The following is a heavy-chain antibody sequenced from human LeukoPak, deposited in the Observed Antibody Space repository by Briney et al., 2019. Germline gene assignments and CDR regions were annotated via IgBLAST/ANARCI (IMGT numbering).Heavy chain of an antibody. Sequence: GGSLRLSCAASGFTFSSYGMHWVRQAPGKGLEWVAFIRYDGSNKYYADSVKGRFTISRDNSKNTLYLQMNSLRAEDTAVYYCAKDRLGRSGGYYWDYWGQGTLVTVSS. V-gene: IGHV3-30*02. D-gene: IGHD3-22*01. CDR1: GFTFSSYG. CDR2: IRYDGSNK. J-gene: IGHJ4*02. CDR3: AKDRLGRSGGYYWDY.